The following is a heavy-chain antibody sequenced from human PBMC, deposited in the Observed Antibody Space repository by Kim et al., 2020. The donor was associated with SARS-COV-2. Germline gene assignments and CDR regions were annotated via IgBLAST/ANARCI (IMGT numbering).Heavy chain of an antibody. CDR1: GYTFTSYY. CDR3: ARDGLRGGGDCPLGY. Sequence: ASVKVSCKASGYTFTSYYMHWVRQAPGQGLEWMGIINPSGGSTSYAQKFQGRVTMTRDTSTSTVYMELSSLRAEDTAVYYCARDGLRGGGDCPLGYWGEGTPVTVSS. V-gene: IGHV1-46*01. J-gene: IGHJ4*02. D-gene: IGHD2-21*01. CDR2: INPSGGST.